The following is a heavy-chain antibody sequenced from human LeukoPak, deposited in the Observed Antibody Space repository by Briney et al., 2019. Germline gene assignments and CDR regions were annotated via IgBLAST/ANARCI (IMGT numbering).Heavy chain of an antibody. V-gene: IGHV1-2*02. CDR2: INPNSGGT. CDR3: ASGAPSSGWPNFDY. Sequence: ASVKVSCKASGYTFTGYYMHWVRQAPGQGLEWMGWINPNSGGTNYAQKFQGRVTMTRDTSISTAYMELSSLRSEDTAVYYCASGAPSSGWPNFDYWGQGTLVTVSS. CDR1: GYTFTGYY. J-gene: IGHJ4*02. D-gene: IGHD6-19*01.